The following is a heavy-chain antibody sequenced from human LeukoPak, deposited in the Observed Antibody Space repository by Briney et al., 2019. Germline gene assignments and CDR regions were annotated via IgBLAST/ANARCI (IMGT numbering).Heavy chain of an antibody. CDR1: GGSLSGYY. J-gene: IGHJ6*02. CDR3: ARGTTFRAPEYYYGMDV. V-gene: IGHV4-34*01. CDR2: IDHSGTT. Sequence: PSETLSLTCAVSGGSLSGYYWTWVRQPPRKGLEWIGEIDHSGTTDYNPSLKSRVTISEDTSKNQFSLKLSSVTAADTAVYYCARGTTFRAPEYYYGMDVWGQGTTVTVSS. D-gene: IGHD1-7*01.